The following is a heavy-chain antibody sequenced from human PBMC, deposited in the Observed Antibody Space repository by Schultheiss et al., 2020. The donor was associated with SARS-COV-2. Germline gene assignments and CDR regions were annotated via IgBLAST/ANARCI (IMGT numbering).Heavy chain of an antibody. CDR1: GFTFSSYW. J-gene: IGHJ6*02. CDR3: AGLQGVVAATWEYYGMDV. D-gene: IGHD2-15*01. CDR2: ISSSSTYM. Sequence: GGSLRLSCAASGFTFSSYWMSWVRQAPGKGLEWVSSISSSSTYMYYADSVKGRFTISRDNAKNSLYLHMNSLRAEDTAVYYCAGLQGVVAATWEYYGMDVWGQGTTVTVSS. V-gene: IGHV3-21*01.